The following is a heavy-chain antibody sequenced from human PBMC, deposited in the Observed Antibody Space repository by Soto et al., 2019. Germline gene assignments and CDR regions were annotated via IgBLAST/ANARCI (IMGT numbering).Heavy chain of an antibody. Sequence: AASVKVSCKASGGTFSSYAISWVRQAPGQGLEWMGGIIPIFGTANYAQKFQGRVTITADESTSTAYMELSSLRSEDTAVYYCARVWLQGNWFDPWGQGTLVTVSS. D-gene: IGHD3-10*01. J-gene: IGHJ5*02. CDR3: ARVWLQGNWFDP. V-gene: IGHV1-69*13. CDR2: IIPIFGTA. CDR1: GGTFSSYA.